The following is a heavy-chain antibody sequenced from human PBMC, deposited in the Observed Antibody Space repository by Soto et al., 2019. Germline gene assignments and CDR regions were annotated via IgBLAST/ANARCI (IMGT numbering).Heavy chain of an antibody. V-gene: IGHV1-8*01. Sequence: QVQLVQSGAEVKKPGASVKVSCKASGYTFTSYDINWVRQATGQGLEWMGWMNTNSGNTGYAQKFQGRVTMTRNTSIGTGYMELSTLRSEDTAVYYCATTLYGDDVDYWGQGTPVTVSS. CDR1: GYTFTSYD. CDR3: ATTLYGDDVDY. J-gene: IGHJ4*02. CDR2: MNTNSGNT. D-gene: IGHD4-17*01.